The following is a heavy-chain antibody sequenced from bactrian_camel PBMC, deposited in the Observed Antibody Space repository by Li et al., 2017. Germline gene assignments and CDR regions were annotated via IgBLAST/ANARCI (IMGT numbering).Heavy chain of an antibody. J-gene: IGHJ4*01. CDR2: IYPPIHFS. V-gene: IGHV3S28*01. D-gene: IGHD3*01. Sequence: QLVESGGASVQAGGSLRLSCVHSGMTAASYSMAWFRQAPGKEREGLAVIYPPIHFSHYADSVKGRFTISKDSAKNTLYLQMNNLKPEDTATYYCAARGFKDMQIYCYPAGWRWAEYHYWGQGTQVTVS. CDR3: AARGFKDMQIYCYPAGWRWAEYHY. CDR1: GMTAASYS.